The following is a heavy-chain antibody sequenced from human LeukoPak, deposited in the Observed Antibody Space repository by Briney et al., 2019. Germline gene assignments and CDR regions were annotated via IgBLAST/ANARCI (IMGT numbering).Heavy chain of an antibody. Sequence: GGSLRLSCAASRFTFSRYWMHWVRQAPGKGLVWVSRINSDGISTSYADSVKGRFTISRDNAKNTLYLQMNSLRAEDTAVYYCAKKWGVYSAYYYYMDVWGKGTTVTVSS. D-gene: IGHD2-8*01. J-gene: IGHJ6*03. CDR2: INSDGIST. CDR3: AKKWGVYSAYYYYMDV. V-gene: IGHV3-74*01. CDR1: RFTFSRYW.